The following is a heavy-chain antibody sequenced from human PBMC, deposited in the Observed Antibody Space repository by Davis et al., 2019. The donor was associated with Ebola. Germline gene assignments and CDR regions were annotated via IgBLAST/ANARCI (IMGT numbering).Heavy chain of an antibody. Sequence: GESLKISCQGSGYKFTNNWIAWVRQKPGKGLEWMGLLHPSDSDTRYSPSFQGQVSISSDKSTAYLQWSSLKASDTAIYYCARKEAGYTWYFDLWGRGTLVTVSS. CDR3: ARKEAGYTWYFDL. CDR1: GYKFTNNW. CDR2: LHPSDSDT. D-gene: IGHD5-12*01. J-gene: IGHJ2*01. V-gene: IGHV5-51*01.